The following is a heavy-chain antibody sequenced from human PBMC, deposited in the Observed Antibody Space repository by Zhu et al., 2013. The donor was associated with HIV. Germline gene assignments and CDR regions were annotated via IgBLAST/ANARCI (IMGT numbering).Heavy chain of an antibody. D-gene: IGHD3-22*01. J-gene: IGHJ3*02. V-gene: IGHV1-3*01. CDR1: GYTFTRNV. Sequence: QVQLVQSGAEVKKPGASVKVSCKASGYTFTRNVMHWVRQAPGQRLEWMGWINAGNANTRYSQKFQGRVTIIRDTSANIFYMELNSLRSEDTAVYYCAFDSSGYLDAFDIWGQGTVVTVSS. CDR2: INAGNANT. CDR3: AFDSSGYLDAFDI.